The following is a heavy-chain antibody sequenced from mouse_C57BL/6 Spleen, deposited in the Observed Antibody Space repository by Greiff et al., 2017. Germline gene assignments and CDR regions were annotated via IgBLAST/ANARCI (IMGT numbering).Heavy chain of an antibody. V-gene: IGHV5-17*01. D-gene: IGHD1-1*01. CDR1: GFTFSDYG. J-gene: IGHJ2*01. Sequence: EVQVVESGGGLVKPGGSLKLSCAASGFTFSDYGMHWVRQAPEKGLEWVAYISSGSSTIYYADTVKGRFTISRDNAKNTLFLQMTSLRSEDTAMYYCAREGGSRYYFDYWGQGTTLTVSS. CDR3: AREGGSRYYFDY. CDR2: ISSGSSTI.